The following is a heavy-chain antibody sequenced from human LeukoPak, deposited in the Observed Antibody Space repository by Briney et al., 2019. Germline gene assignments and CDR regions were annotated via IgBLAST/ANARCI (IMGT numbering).Heavy chain of an antibody. J-gene: IGHJ4*02. CDR3: AREVWGPEY. CDR1: GFTFSKYW. D-gene: IGHD1-14*01. CDR2: IKQDGSDK. V-gene: IGHV3-7*01. Sequence: GGSLRLSCAASGFTFSKYWMTWVRQAPGKGLEWVGNIKQDGSDKNYMDSVKGRFTISRDNTKNSVYLQMSSLRAEDTAVYYCAREVWGPEYWGQGTLVTVSS.